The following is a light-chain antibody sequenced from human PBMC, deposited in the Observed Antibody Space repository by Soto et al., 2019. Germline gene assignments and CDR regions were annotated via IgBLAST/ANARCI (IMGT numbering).Light chain of an antibody. Sequence: TQSPSSVYASVGDRVTVTCRALQGISSYLAWYQQKPGQAPRLLIYDASSRATGIPARFSGSESGTDFTLTISGLEPEDFAVYCCQQLTDWPPQWTFGQGTKVDIK. J-gene: IGKJ1*01. V-gene: IGKV3-11*01. CDR1: QGISSY. CDR3: QQLTDWPPQWT. CDR2: DAS.